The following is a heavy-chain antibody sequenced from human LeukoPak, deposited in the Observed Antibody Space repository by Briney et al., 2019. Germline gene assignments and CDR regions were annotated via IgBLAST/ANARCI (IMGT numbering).Heavy chain of an antibody. CDR3: ARGYCSRIECPEIYYRYGMDV. J-gene: IGHJ6*02. CDR1: GGTPSNYA. D-gene: IGHD2-2*01. CDR2: ISPILGTA. Sequence: GASVKVSCKASGGTPSNYAINWVRQAPGQGLEWMGRISPILGTANYAQKFQGRVTITADKSTSTAYMELTSLRSEDTAVYYCARGYCSRIECPEIYYRYGMDVWGQGTIVTVSS. V-gene: IGHV1-69*04.